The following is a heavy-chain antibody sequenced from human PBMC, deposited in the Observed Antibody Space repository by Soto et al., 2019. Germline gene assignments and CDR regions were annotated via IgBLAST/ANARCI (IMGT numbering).Heavy chain of an antibody. CDR3: ARVGEYCTNGVCLRYFDY. CDR1: GFTFSSYW. D-gene: IGHD2-8*01. J-gene: IGHJ4*02. V-gene: IGHV3-74*01. Sequence: GGSLRLSCAASGFTFSSYWMHWVRQAPGKGPVWVSRINSDGSSTSYADSVKGRFTISRDNAKNTLYLQMNSLRAEDTAVYYCARVGEYCTNGVCLRYFDYWGQGTLVTVSS. CDR2: INSDGSST.